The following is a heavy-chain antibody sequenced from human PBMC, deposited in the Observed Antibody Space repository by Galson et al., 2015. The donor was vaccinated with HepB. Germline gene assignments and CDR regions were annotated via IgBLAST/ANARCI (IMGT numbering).Heavy chain of an antibody. CDR3: AADWGFDP. V-gene: IGHV1-58*02. J-gene: IGHJ5*02. Sequence: SVKVSCKASGISLSGYAMQWVRQARGQRLEWIGWIVVGSGTTNYAQNFQERVTITRDMSTSTVYMELSSLRSEDTAVYYCAADWGFDPWGQGTLVTVSS. CDR1: GISLSGYA. D-gene: IGHD7-27*01. CDR2: IVVGSGTT.